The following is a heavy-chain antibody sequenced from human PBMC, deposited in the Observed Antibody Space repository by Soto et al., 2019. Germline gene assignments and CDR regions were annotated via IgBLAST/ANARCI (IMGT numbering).Heavy chain of an antibody. CDR2: IYPGDSDT. V-gene: IGHV5-51*01. D-gene: IGHD3-22*01. Sequence: PGESLKISCKGSGYRFTNYWIGWVRQMPGKGLEWMGIIYPGDSDTRYSPSFQGQVTISADKSINTAYLQWSSLKASDTAMYYCAREYSSGSTCSALDYWGQGILVTVSS. CDR1: GYRFTNYW. J-gene: IGHJ4*02. CDR3: AREYSSGSTCSALDY.